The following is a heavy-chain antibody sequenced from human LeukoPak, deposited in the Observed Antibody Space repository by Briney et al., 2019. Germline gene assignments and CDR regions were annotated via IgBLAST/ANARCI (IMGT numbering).Heavy chain of an antibody. D-gene: IGHD2/OR15-2a*01. Sequence: GGSLRLSCVASGFTFTSSAMSWVRQAPGKGLEWVSAISGRSGTTYYADSVKGRFTIFRDNSKNTLYLQMNSLRAGDTAVYYCAKVGTAYFPLDFWGQGTLVTVSS. V-gene: IGHV3-23*01. J-gene: IGHJ4*02. CDR1: GFTFTSSA. CDR2: ISGRSGTT. CDR3: AKVGTAYFPLDF.